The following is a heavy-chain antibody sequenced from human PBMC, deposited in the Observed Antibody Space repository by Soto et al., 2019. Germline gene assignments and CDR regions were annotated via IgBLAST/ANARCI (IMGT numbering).Heavy chain of an antibody. CDR1: GYSFTSNG. Sequence: ASVKVSCKASGYSFTSNGISWVRQAPGQGLEWMGIINPSNGSTSYAQKFQGRVTITRDTSASTAYMELSRLRSDDTAVYYCARTYGSGSYYTRGYYYGMDVWGQGTTVTVSS. CDR3: ARTYGSGSYYTRGYYYGMDV. V-gene: IGHV1-18*01. CDR2: INPSNGST. J-gene: IGHJ6*02. D-gene: IGHD3-10*01.